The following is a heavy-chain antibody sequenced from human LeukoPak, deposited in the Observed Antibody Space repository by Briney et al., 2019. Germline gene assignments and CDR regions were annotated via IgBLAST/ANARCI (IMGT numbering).Heavy chain of an antibody. J-gene: IGHJ4*02. D-gene: IGHD3-16*01. CDR1: RFTVSSNY. V-gene: IGHV3-66*01. Sequence: GGSLRLSCVVSRFTVSSNYMSWVRQAPGKGLEWVSVIYSGGSTYYADSVKGRFTISRDNSKNTLYLQMNSLRAEGTAVYYCAREWGDYWGQGTLVTVSS. CDR3: AREWGDY. CDR2: IYSGGST.